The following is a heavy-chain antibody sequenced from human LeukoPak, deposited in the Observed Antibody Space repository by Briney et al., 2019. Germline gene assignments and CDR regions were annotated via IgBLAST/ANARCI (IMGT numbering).Heavy chain of an antibody. Sequence: ASVKVSCKASGYTFTGYYMHWVRQAPGQGLEWMGRINPNSGGTNYAQRFQGRVTMTRDTSISTAYMELSRLRSDGTAVYYCARDRDYYGSGSYYNVVDYWGQGTLVTVSS. D-gene: IGHD3-10*01. V-gene: IGHV1-2*06. J-gene: IGHJ4*02. CDR1: GYTFTGYY. CDR2: INPNSGGT. CDR3: ARDRDYYGSGSYYNVVDY.